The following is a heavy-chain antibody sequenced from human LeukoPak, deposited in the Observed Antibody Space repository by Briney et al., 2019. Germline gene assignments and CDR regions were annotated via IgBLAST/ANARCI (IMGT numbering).Heavy chain of an antibody. CDR2: IYSNGGT. CDR3: ARVRYSSGPDY. V-gene: IGHV4-30-4*01. J-gene: IGHJ4*02. D-gene: IGHD6-19*01. Sequence: SETLSLTCTVSGGSISSGDYYWSWIRQSPEKGLEWIGCIYSNGGTFYNPSLKSRVSMSVDTSKNQFSLKLSSVTAADTAVYYCARVRYSSGPDYWGQGTLVTVSS. CDR1: GGSISSGDYY.